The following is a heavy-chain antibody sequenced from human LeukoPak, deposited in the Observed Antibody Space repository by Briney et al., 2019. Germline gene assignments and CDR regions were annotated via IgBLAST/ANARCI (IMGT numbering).Heavy chain of an antibody. CDR2: IWYDGSNK. J-gene: IGHJ5*02. CDR1: GFTFSSYG. V-gene: IGHV3-33*06. CDR3: AKDRQSSGHNWFDP. Sequence: GGSLRLSCAASGFTFSSYGMHWVRQAPGKGLEWVAVIWYDGSNKYYADSVKGRFTISRDNSKNTLYLQMNSLRAEDTAVYYCAKDRQSSGHNWFDPWGQGTLVTVSS. D-gene: IGHD6-19*01.